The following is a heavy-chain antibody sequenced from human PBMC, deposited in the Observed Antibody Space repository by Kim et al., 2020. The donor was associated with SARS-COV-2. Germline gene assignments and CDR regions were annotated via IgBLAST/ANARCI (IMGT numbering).Heavy chain of an antibody. Sequence: SETLSLTCAVYGGSFSGYYWSWIRQPPGKGLEWIGEINHSGSTNYNPSLKSRVTISVDTSKNQFSLKLSSVTAADTAVYYCARLGYCSGGSCYRLVYFDYWGQGTLVTVSS. V-gene: IGHV4-34*01. J-gene: IGHJ4*02. CDR3: ARLGYCSGGSCYRLVYFDY. D-gene: IGHD2-15*01. CDR2: INHSGST. CDR1: GGSFSGYY.